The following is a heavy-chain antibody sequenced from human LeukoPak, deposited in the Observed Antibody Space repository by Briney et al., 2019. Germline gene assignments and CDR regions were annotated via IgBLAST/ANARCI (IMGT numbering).Heavy chain of an antibody. CDR3: ARGVLSNSSPFRFDY. Sequence: SETLSLTCTVSGGSISSYHWSWIRQPPGKGLEWIGYIYYSGSTNYNPSLKSRVTISVDTSKNQFSLRLSSVTAADTAVYYCARGVLSNSSPFRFDYWGQGTLVTVSS. D-gene: IGHD6-6*01. J-gene: IGHJ4*02. CDR2: IYYSGST. V-gene: IGHV4-59*12. CDR1: GGSISSYH.